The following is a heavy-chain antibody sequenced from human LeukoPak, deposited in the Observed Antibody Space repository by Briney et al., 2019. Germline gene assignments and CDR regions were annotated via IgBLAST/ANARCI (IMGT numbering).Heavy chain of an antibody. CDR1: GFIFRDFA. CDR3: TRGKDGGNPYYYDY. V-gene: IGHV3-49*04. J-gene: IGHJ4*02. Sequence: GGSLRLSCTTSGFIFRDFAMTWVRQAPGKGLEWVGFVRGSPYGATTEYAASVKGGFTISRDDSKRIAYLQMNSLKTEDTGVYYCTRGKDGGNPYYYDYWGQGTLVIVSS. CDR2: VRGSPYGATT. D-gene: IGHD4-23*01.